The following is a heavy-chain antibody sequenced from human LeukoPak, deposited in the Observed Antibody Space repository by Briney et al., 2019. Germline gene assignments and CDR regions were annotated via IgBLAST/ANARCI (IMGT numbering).Heavy chain of an antibody. D-gene: IGHD1-26*01. J-gene: IGHJ6*02. Sequence: ASVKVSCKVSGYTLTELSMHWVRQAPGKGLEWMGGFDPEDGETIYAQKFQGRVTMTEDTSTDTAYMKLSSLRSEDTAVYYCATGPVGATAVLNYYYGMDVWGQGTTVTVSS. CDR1: GYTLTELS. CDR2: FDPEDGET. V-gene: IGHV1-24*01. CDR3: ATGPVGATAVLNYYYGMDV.